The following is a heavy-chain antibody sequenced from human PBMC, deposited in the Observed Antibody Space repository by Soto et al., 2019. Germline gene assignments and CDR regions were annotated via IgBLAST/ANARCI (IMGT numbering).Heavy chain of an antibody. V-gene: IGHV1-3*01. Sequence: ASVKVSCKASGYTFTSYAMHWVRQAPGQRLEWMGWINAGNGNTKYSQKFQGRVTITRDTSASTAYMELSSLRSEDTAVYYCARDGPIYDILSARYFYGMDVWGQGTTVT. D-gene: IGHD3-9*01. CDR3: ARDGPIYDILSARYFYGMDV. CDR2: INAGNGNT. J-gene: IGHJ6*02. CDR1: GYTFTSYA.